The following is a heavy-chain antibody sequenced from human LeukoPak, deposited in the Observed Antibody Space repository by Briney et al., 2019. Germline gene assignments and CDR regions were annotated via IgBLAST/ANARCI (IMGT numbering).Heavy chain of an antibody. CDR2: IKQDGSEK. CDR1: GFTFSSYW. J-gene: IGHJ4*02. Sequence: GGSLRLSCAASGFTFSSYWMSWVCQAPGKGLEWVANIKQDGSEKYYVDSVKGRFTISRDNAKNSLYLQMNSLRAEDTAVYYCARDNYYYDSSGYYHFDYWGQGTLVTVSS. CDR3: ARDNYYYDSSGYYHFDY. D-gene: IGHD3-22*01. V-gene: IGHV3-7*01.